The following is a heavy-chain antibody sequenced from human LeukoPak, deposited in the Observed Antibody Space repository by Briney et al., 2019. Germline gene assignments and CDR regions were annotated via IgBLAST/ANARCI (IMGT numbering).Heavy chain of an antibody. CDR2: SYYRSKWYN. J-gene: IGHJ6*02. Sequence: SQTLSLTCAISGDSVSSNSASWNWIRQSPSRGLEWLGRSYYRSKWYNDYAESVKSRITINPDTSKNQFSLQLNSVTPEDTGVYFCARQIIKGYGGYGAPLDVWGQGTTVTVSS. D-gene: IGHD4-17*01. V-gene: IGHV6-1*01. CDR3: ARQIIKGYGGYGAPLDV. CDR1: GDSVSSNSAS.